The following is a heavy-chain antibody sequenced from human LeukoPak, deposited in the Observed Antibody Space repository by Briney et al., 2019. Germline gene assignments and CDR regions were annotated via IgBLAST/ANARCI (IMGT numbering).Heavy chain of an antibody. CDR2: ISAYNVNT. D-gene: IGHD3-9*01. CDR1: GYTFTTYG. J-gene: IGHJ4*02. V-gene: IGHV1-18*01. CDR3: VRGAGDYDIWSGYFSADY. Sequence: ASVKVSCKASGYTFTTYGITWVRQATGQGIDWMGWISAYNVNTNYAQKLQGRVTMTPDTSTSTAYMELSRLRSDDTAVYYCVRGAGDYDIWSGYFSADYWGQGTLVTVSS.